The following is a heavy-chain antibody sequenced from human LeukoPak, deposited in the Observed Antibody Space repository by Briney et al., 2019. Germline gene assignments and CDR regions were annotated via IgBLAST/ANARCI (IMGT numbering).Heavy chain of an antibody. CDR1: GFNFIDYS. CDR3: ARDHRHAFDN. J-gene: IGHJ4*01. V-gene: IGHV3-48*01. CDR2: IGISSGNT. Sequence: QPGGSLRPSCAASGFNFIDYSMNWVRQAPGKGLEWISYIGISSGNTKYADSVKGRFTISRDKARNSLYLQMNSLRVEDTGVYYCARDHRHAFDNWGHGTLVTLSS.